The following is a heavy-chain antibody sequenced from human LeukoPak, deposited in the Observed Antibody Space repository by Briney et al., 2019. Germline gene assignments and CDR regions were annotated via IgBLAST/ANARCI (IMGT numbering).Heavy chain of an antibody. Sequence: GTLVRVSCKASGYTLTGYYMHWVRQAPGQGLEWMGRINPNTGGTNCEQKFQGRVTMTRDTSISTAYMELSRLRSDDTAVYYCARGVYGSGSYPDTFDIWGQGTMVTVS. CDR3: ARGVYGSGSYPDTFDI. CDR1: GYTLTGYY. J-gene: IGHJ3*02. D-gene: IGHD3-10*01. V-gene: IGHV1-2*02. CDR2: INPNTGGT.